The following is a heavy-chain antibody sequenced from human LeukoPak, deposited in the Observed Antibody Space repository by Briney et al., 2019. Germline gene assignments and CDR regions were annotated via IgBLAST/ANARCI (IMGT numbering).Heavy chain of an antibody. D-gene: IGHD3-10*01. CDR2: ISSSSSTI. Sequence: GGSLRLPCAASGFTFSSYSMNWVRQAPGKGLEWVSYISSSSSTIYYADSVKGRFTISRDNAKNSLYLQMNSLRAEDTAVYYCAREETMGYWGQGTLVTVSS. J-gene: IGHJ4*02. CDR1: GFTFSSYS. V-gene: IGHV3-48*01. CDR3: AREETMGY.